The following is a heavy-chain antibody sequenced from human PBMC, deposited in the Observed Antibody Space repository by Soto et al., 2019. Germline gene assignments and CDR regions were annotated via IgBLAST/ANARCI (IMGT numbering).Heavy chain of an antibody. V-gene: IGHV3-23*01. CDR2: MSGSGGTT. D-gene: IGHD1-26*01. CDR3: VRHTGIYFRDEFDY. CDR1: GFTFSSYA. J-gene: IGHJ4*02. Sequence: GGSLRLSCAASGFTFSSYAITWVRQAPGKGLEWVSAMSGSGGTTYYADFARGRFTISRDNSKDTLYLQMDNLRAEDTAVYYCVRHTGIYFRDEFDYWGQGVLVTVSS.